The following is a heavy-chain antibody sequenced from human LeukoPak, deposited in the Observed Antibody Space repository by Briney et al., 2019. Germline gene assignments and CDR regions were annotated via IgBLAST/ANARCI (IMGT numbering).Heavy chain of an antibody. CDR3: ARGEGGFGEFDFDP. CDR1: GYSFTGYY. J-gene: IGHJ5*02. V-gene: IGHV1-2*02. CDR2: VNPNSGDT. Sequence: ASVKVSCKASGYSFTGYYLHWVRQAPGQGLEWMGCVNPNSGDTNYAQKFQGSVTMTRDTSISTVYMELSRLRSDDTAVYYCARGEGGFGEFDFDPWGQGALVTVSS. D-gene: IGHD3-10*01.